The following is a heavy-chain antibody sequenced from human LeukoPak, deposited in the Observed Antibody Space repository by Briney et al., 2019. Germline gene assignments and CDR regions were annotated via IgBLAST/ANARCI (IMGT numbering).Heavy chain of an antibody. CDR2: IKQDGSEK. J-gene: IGHJ4*02. CDR1: GFTFSNYL. D-gene: IGHD1-26*01. Sequence: QSGGSLRLSCSASGFTFSNYLMSWVRQAPGRGLEWVANIKQDGSEKYYADSVKGRFTISRDNTKNSLYLQMNSLRAEDTAVYYCARVGSVVGPPVPRYFDYWGQGTLVTVSS. V-gene: IGHV3-7*01. CDR3: ARVGSVVGPPVPRYFDY.